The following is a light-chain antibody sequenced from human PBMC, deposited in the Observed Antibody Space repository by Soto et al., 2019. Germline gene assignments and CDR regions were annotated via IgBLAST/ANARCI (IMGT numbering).Light chain of an antibody. CDR3: QKYDSSPRT. J-gene: IGKJ1*01. V-gene: IGKV3-20*01. CDR2: GAS. Sequence: EIVLTQSPGTLSLSPGERATLSCRASQTININYLAWYQQKPGQAPRLLMYGASSRATGIPDRFSGSGSGTDFPLTISRLEPEDCAKYYCQKYDSSPRTFGQGTQVEIK. CDR1: QTININY.